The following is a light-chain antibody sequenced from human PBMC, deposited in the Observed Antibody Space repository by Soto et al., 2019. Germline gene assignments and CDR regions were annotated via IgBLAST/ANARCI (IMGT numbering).Light chain of an antibody. CDR3: SSYTSSSTRV. CDR2: EVS. Sequence: QSALTQPASVSGSPGQSITISCTGTSSDVGSYNYVSWYQQHPGKAPKLMIYEVSNRPSGVSNRFSGSKSGNTASLTISWLQAEDEANYYCSSYTSSSTRVFGGGTKLTVL. J-gene: IGLJ3*02. V-gene: IGLV2-14*01. CDR1: SSDVGSYNY.